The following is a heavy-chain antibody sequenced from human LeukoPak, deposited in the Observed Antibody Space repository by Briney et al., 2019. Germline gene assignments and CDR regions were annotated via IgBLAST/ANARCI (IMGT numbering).Heavy chain of an antibody. V-gene: IGHV4-38-2*01. Sequence: SETLSLTCAVSGYSISSGYYWGWIRQPPGKGLEWIGSIYHSGSTYYNPSLKSRVTISVDTSKNQFSLKLSSVTAADTAVYYCARRYMVRGPLSYWYFDLWGRGTLVTVSS. CDR1: GYSISSGYY. D-gene: IGHD3-10*01. CDR2: IYHSGST. J-gene: IGHJ2*01. CDR3: ARRYMVRGPLSYWYFDL.